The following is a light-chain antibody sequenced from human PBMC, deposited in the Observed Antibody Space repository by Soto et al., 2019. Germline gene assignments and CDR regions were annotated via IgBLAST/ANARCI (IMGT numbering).Light chain of an antibody. V-gene: IGKV3-15*01. CDR1: QSVSSN. Sequence: EIVMTQSPATLSVSPGERATLSCRASQSVSSNLAWYQQRPGQAPRLLIYGASTRATGISARFSGSGSGTEFTLTINSLQSEDFAIDYCQQYNKWPPYTFGQGTKLEIK. CDR3: QQYNKWPPYT. CDR2: GAS. J-gene: IGKJ2*01.